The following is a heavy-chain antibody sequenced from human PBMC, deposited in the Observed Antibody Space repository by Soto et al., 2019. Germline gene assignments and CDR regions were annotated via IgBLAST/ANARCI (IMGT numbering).Heavy chain of an antibody. CDR3: ARAPRLYYDILTGYSYYYYYGMDV. Sequence: PSETLSLTCTVSGGSISSGGYYWSWIRQHPGKGLEWIGYIYYSGSTYYNPSLKSRVTISVDTSKNQFSLKLSSVTAADTAVYYCARAPRLYYDILTGYSYYYYYGMDVWGQGTTVTVSS. J-gene: IGHJ6*02. CDR1: GGSISSGGYY. V-gene: IGHV4-31*03. D-gene: IGHD3-9*01. CDR2: IYYSGST.